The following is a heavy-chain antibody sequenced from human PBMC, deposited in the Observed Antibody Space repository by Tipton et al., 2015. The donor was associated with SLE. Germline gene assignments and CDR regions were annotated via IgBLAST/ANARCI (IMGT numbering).Heavy chain of an antibody. V-gene: IGHV3-21*01. D-gene: IGHD3-10*01. CDR2: ISSSSSYI. J-gene: IGHJ4*02. Sequence: SLRLSCAASGFTFSSYSMNWVRQAPGKGLEWVSSISSSSSYIYYADSVKGRFTISRDNAKNSLYLQMYSLRAEDTAAYYCARDPVDRVSGGYWGQGTLVTVSS. CDR1: GFTFSSYS. CDR3: ARDPVDRVSGGY.